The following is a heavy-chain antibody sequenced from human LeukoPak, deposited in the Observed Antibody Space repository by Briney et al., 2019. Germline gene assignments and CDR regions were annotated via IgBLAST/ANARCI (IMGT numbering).Heavy chain of an antibody. CDR1: GGSISSFY. D-gene: IGHD3-3*01. Sequence: SETLSLTCTVSGGSISSFYWSWFRQPAGRGLEWIGRIYSSGSTNYNPSLKSRVTMSVDTSKNQFSLKLSSVTAEDTAVYYCARGRSGNDAFDIWGQGTMVTVSS. J-gene: IGHJ3*02. CDR2: IYSSGST. CDR3: ARGRSGNDAFDI. V-gene: IGHV4-4*07.